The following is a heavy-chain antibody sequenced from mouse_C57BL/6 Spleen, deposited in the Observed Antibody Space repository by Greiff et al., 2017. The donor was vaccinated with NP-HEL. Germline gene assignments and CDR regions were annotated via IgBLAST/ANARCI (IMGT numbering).Heavy chain of an antibody. CDR2: INPNNGGT. V-gene: IGHV1-18*01. D-gene: IGHD2-3*01. CDR1: GYTFTDYN. Sequence: VQLQQSGRELVKPGASVKIPCKASGYTFTDYNMDWVKQSHGKSLEWIGDINPNNGGTIYNQKFKGKATLTVDKSSSTAYMELRSLTSEDTAVYYCARYDDYYAMDYWGQGTSVTVSS. CDR3: ARYDDYYAMDY. J-gene: IGHJ4*01.